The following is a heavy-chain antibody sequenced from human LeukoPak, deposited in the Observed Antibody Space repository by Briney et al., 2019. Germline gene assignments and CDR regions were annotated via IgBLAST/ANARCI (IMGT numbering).Heavy chain of an antibody. CDR1: GGSISSSSYY. CDR2: IYYRGST. Sequence: PETLSLTCILSGGSISSSSYYWGWIRQPPGKGLEWIGSIYYRGSTYYNPSLKSRVTISVDTSKKQFSRKLRSLTARDTAWFYCARHSRSNWFDPGREGAVVSVSS. V-gene: IGHV4-39*01. CDR3: ARHSRSNWFDP. J-gene: IGHJ5*02.